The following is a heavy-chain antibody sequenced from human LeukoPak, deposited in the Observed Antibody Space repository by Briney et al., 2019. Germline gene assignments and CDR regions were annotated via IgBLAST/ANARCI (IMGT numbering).Heavy chain of an antibody. V-gene: IGHV1-69*01. Sequence: SVKVSCKASGGTFSSYAISWVRQAPGQGLEWMGGIIPIFGTANYAQKFRGRVTITADESTSTAYMELSSLRSEDTAVYYCARVGETYYYDSSVYYFDYWGQGTLVTVSS. J-gene: IGHJ4*02. CDR2: IIPIFGTA. D-gene: IGHD3-22*01. CDR3: ARVGETYYYDSSVYYFDY. CDR1: GGTFSSYA.